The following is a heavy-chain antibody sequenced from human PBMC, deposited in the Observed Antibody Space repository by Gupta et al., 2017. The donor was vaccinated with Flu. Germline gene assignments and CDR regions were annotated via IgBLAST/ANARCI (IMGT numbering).Heavy chain of an antibody. J-gene: IGHJ4*02. D-gene: IGHD3-22*01. V-gene: IGHV3-23*01. CDR2: ISGSGGYM. CDR1: GFTFNGYA. CDR3: AKVKNFYDGTDYQYYYDY. Sequence: EVQLLESGGGLIQPGGSLRLSCAASGFTFNGYAMSWVRQAPGKGLEWVSGISGSGGYMYYADSVKGRFTISRDNSKNTLYLQMNSVRAEETAIYYCAKVKNFYDGTDYQYYYDYWCQGTLVTVS.